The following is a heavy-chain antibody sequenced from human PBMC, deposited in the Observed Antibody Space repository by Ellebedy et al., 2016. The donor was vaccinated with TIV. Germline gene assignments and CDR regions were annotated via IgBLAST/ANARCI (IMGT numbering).Heavy chain of an antibody. CDR1: GFTFSSYW. CDR2: INSDGSST. CDR3: ARGPHRYYYDSSGYSFDY. V-gene: IGHV3-74*01. Sequence: GGSLRLSCAASGFTFSSYWMHWVRQPPGKGLVWVSRINSDGSSTSYADSVKGRLTISRDSAKNTVYLQMNSLRAEDTAVYYCARGPHRYYYDSSGYSFDYWGQGTLVTVSS. D-gene: IGHD3-22*01. J-gene: IGHJ4*02.